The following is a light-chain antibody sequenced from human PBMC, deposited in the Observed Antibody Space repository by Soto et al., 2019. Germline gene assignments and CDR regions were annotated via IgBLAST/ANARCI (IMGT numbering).Light chain of an antibody. V-gene: IGKV3-20*01. CDR2: GAS. CDR3: QQYTYPPWT. Sequence: EVVLTQSPGTLSLSPGERATLSCRASQSVSSGYLGWYQQKPGQAPRLLSYGASSRATGIPDRFSGSGSGTDFTLTISRLEPEDFAVSFCQQYTYPPWTFGQGTKV. CDR1: QSVSSGY. J-gene: IGKJ1*01.